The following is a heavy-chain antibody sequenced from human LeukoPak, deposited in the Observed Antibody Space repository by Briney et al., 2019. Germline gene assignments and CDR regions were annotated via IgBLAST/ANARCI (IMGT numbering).Heavy chain of an antibody. V-gene: IGHV1-18*01. CDR3: ARVYGYYDPGDWFDP. D-gene: IGHD4-17*01. Sequence: ASVKVSCKASGYTVTSYGISWVRPAPGQGLEWMGWISAYNGNTNYAQKLQGRVTMTTDTSTSTAYMELRSLRSDDTAVYYCARVYGYYDPGDWFDPWGQGTLVTVSS. J-gene: IGHJ5*02. CDR2: ISAYNGNT. CDR1: GYTVTSYG.